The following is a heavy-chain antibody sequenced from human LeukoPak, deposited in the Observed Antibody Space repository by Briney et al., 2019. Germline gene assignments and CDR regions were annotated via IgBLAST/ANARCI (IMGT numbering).Heavy chain of an antibody. CDR2: TKQDGSEI. CDR1: GFTFSSYW. D-gene: IGHD1-26*01. CDR3: ARGHSGRWFWWFGA. V-gene: IGHV3-7*04. J-gene: IGHJ5*02. Sequence: GGSLRLSCAASGFTFSSYWMSWVRQAPGRGLQWVASTKQDGSEIYYVDSVKGRFSISRDNDKNSLSLQMNSLRAEDTAVYYCARGHSGRWFWWFGAWGQGTLVTVSS.